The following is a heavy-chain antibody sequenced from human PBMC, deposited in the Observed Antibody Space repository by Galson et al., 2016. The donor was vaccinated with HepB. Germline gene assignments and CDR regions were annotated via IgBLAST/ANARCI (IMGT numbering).Heavy chain of an antibody. D-gene: IGHD4-23*01. CDR3: ARGEIGTTLD. V-gene: IGHV3-30-3*01. Sequence: SLRLSCAASGFTFYTFALHWVRQSPGKGHERVAFISFDGNNKYYADSVRGRFSISRDNPRNTLYLQMKSLTAEDTAVYYCARGEIGTTLDWGQGTLVSVSS. J-gene: IGHJ4*02. CDR2: ISFDGNNK. CDR1: GFTFYTFA.